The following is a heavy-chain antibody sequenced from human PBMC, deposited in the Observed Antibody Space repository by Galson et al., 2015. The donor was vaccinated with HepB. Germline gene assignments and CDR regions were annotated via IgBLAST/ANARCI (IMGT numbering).Heavy chain of an antibody. CDR1: GYTFTSYA. CDR3: ARDPETYYYGSGSYYTPGGWFDP. D-gene: IGHD3-10*01. V-gene: IGHV1-3*01. Sequence: SVKVSCKASGYTFTSYAMHWVRQAPGQRLEWMGWINAGNGNTKYSQKFQGRVTITRDTSASTAYMELSSLRSEGTAVYYCARDPETYYYGSGSYYTPGGWFDPWGQGTLVTVSS. J-gene: IGHJ5*02. CDR2: INAGNGNT.